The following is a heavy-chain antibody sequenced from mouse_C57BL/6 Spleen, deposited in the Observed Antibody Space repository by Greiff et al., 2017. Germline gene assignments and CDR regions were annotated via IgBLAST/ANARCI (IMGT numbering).Heavy chain of an antibody. Sequence: QVQLQQSGPELVKPGASVKISCKASGYAFSSSWMNWVKQRPGKGLEWIGRIYPGDGDTNYNGKFKGKATLTADKSSSTAYMQLSSLTSEDSAVYFCARREDYYDYEGFAYWGQGTLVTVYA. V-gene: IGHV1-82*01. J-gene: IGHJ3*01. CDR2: IYPGDGDT. CDR3: ARREDYYDYEGFAY. D-gene: IGHD2-4*01. CDR1: GYAFSSSW.